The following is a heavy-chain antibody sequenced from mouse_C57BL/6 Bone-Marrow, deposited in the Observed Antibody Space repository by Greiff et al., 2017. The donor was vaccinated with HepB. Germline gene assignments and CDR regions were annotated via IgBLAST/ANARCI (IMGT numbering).Heavy chain of an antibody. CDR2: IYPGDGDT. CDR1: GYAFSSYW. V-gene: IGHV1-80*01. CDR3: ARSDFSIRYFDV. J-gene: IGHJ1*03. Sequence: VQRVESGAELVKPGASVKISCKASGYAFSSYWMNWVKQRPGKGLEWIGQIYPGDGDTNYNGKFKGKATLTADKSSSTAYMQLSSLTSEDSAVYFCARSDFSIRYFDVWGTGTTVTVSS. D-gene: IGHD2-4*01.